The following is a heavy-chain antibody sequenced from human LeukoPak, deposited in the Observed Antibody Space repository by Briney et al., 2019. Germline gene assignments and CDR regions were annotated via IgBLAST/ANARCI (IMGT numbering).Heavy chain of an antibody. CDR1: GFTFSSYA. CDR2: ISSSGSSR. D-gene: IGHD3-16*01. Sequence: GGSLRLSCAASGFTFSSYAMTWVRQAPGKGLEWVSAISSSGSSRYYADSVKGRFTISRDNAKNSLYLQMSNLRAEDTAVYFCARGGGLDVWGQGATVTVSS. J-gene: IGHJ6*02. V-gene: IGHV3-23*01. CDR3: ARGGGLDV.